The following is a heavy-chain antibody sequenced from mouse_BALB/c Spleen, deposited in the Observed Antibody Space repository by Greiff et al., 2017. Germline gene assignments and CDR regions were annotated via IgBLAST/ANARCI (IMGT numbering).Heavy chain of an antibody. CDR1: GFSLTSYG. CDR3: ARAYYRYDGVGYYAMDY. D-gene: IGHD2-14*01. CDR2: IWSGGST. Sequence: VQGVESGPGLVQPSQSLSITCTVSGFSLTSYGVHWVRQSPGKGLEWLGVIWSGGSTDYNAAFISRLSISKDNSKSQVFFKMNSLQANDTAIYYCARAYYRYDGVGYYAMDYWGQGTSVTVSS. V-gene: IGHV2-2*02. J-gene: IGHJ4*01.